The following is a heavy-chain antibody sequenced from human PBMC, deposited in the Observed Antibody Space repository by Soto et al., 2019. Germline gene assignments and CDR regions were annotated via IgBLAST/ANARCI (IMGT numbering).Heavy chain of an antibody. CDR1: GDSVSSNSAA. CDR2: TYYRSKWYN. Sequence: SQTLSLTCAISGDSVSSNSAAWNWIRQSPSRGLEWLGRTYYRSKWYNDYAVSVKSRITINPDTSKNQFSLQLNSVTPEDTAVYYCARGKYYYGSGSMMGYYYYYMDVWGKGTTVTVSS. V-gene: IGHV6-1*01. J-gene: IGHJ6*03. D-gene: IGHD3-10*01. CDR3: ARGKYYYGSGSMMGYYYYYMDV.